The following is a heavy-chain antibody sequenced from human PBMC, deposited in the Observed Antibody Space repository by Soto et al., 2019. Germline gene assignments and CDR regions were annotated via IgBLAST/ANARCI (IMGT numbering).Heavy chain of an antibody. Sequence: ASVKVSCNASDNTVTGYGLSWVRQAPGQGLEWMGWISSYNGNTRYAQKFQGRVSMTTDTSTNTGSMELRSLTSDDTAVYYCATVGGQTYGDFDFWGQGTLVTVSS. J-gene: IGHJ4*02. CDR3: ATVGGQTYGDFDF. CDR1: DNTVTGYG. CDR2: ISSYNGNT. V-gene: IGHV1-18*01. D-gene: IGHD2-8*01.